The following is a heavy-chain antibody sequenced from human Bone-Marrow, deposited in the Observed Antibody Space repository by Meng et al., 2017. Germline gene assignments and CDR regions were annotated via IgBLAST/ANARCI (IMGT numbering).Heavy chain of an antibody. CDR1: GGSISSGGYY. Sequence: QGQPQESGPGLVNPSPTRSLTCTVSGGSISSGGYYWNWIRQHPGKGLEWIGYIYYSGSTYYNPSLKSRITISVDTSKNHFSLKLSSVTAADTAVYYCASLYGVVGASWFDPWGQGTLVTVSS. CDR2: IYYSGST. D-gene: IGHD1-26*01. V-gene: IGHV4-31*03. CDR3: ASLYGVVGASWFDP. J-gene: IGHJ5*02.